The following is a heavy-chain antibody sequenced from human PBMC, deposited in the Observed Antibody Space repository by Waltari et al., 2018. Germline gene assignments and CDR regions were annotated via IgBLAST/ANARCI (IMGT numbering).Heavy chain of an antibody. J-gene: IGHJ4*02. V-gene: IGHV4-34*01. CDR1: GGSFSGYY. D-gene: IGHD3-22*01. CDR2: INHSGST. Sequence: QVQLQQWGGGLLQPSETLSLTCAVYGGSFSGYYLRWIRHPPGKGLEWIGEINHSGSTNYNPSLKRRVTISVDTSKNQFSLKLSPVTAADTAVYYCARVPLYYYDSSGYFDYWGQGTLVTVSS. CDR3: ARVPLYYYDSSGYFDY.